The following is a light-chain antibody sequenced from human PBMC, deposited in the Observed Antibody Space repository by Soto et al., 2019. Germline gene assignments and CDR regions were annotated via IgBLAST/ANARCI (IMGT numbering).Light chain of an antibody. CDR3: LQRSGWPWT. Sequence: EIVLTQSPATLSLSPGERAPLSCRARQSVSSYLAWYQQKPGQAPMLLIYDASHRATDVPARFSGSGSGPDFTLIISSLEPEDFAVYYCLQRSGWPWTFGQETKVEIK. V-gene: IGKV3-11*01. CDR2: DAS. CDR1: QSVSSY. J-gene: IGKJ1*01.